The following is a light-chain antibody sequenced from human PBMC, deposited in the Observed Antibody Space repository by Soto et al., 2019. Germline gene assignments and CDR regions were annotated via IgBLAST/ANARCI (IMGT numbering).Light chain of an antibody. Sequence: EIVLTQSPATLSLSPGERAALSCRASQGVGRFLAWYQQKPGQAPRLLIYDASNRATGIPARFSGSGSETDFTLVIDNLEPEDFAVYYCQQRSGWPLTCGGGTKVEIK. CDR3: QQRSGWPLT. J-gene: IGKJ4*01. CDR1: QGVGRF. CDR2: DAS. V-gene: IGKV3-11*01.